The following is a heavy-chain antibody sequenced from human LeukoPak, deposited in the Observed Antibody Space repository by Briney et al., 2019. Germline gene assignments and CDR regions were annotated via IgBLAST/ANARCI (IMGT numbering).Heavy chain of an antibody. Sequence: PGGSLRLSCAASGFTFSSYAMSGVRQAPGGGLEWVSSIGGSGVNTHYADSVKGRFTISRDNSKNTLYLQMNSLRAEDTAIYYCAKAPYNTAYNDYWGQGTLVTVSS. J-gene: IGHJ4*02. CDR3: AKAPYNTAYNDY. V-gene: IGHV3-23*01. D-gene: IGHD1-14*01. CDR2: IGGSGVNT. CDR1: GFTFSSYA.